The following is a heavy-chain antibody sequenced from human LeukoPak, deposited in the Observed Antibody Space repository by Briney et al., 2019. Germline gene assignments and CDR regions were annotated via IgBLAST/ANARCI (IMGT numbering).Heavy chain of an antibody. D-gene: IGHD3-3*01. J-gene: IGHJ6*02. CDR1: GFTFSSYG. V-gene: IGHV3-30*18. CDR3: AKVIDFSNGMDV. CDR2: ISYDGSDK. Sequence: PGGSLRLSCAASGFTFSSYGMHWVRQAPGKGLEWVAVISYDGSDKKYGDSVKGRFTISRDNSKNTLYLQMNSLRAEDTAVYYCAKVIDFSNGMDVWGQGTTVTVSS.